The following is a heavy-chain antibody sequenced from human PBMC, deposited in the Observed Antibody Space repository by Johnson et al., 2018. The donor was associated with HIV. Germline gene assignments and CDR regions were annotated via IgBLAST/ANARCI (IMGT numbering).Heavy chain of an antibody. J-gene: IGHJ3*02. D-gene: IGHD2-2*01. CDR1: AFTFSSYA. CDR2: ISYDGSNK. CDR3: ARERYCSSTSCYFSRPPDAFDI. Sequence: QVQLVESGGGVVQPGGSLRLSCAASAFTFSSYAMHWVRQAPGKGLEWVAVISYDGSNKYYADSVKGRFTISRDNSKNTLYLQMNSLRAEDTAVYYCARERYCSSTSCYFSRPPDAFDIWGQGTMVTVSS. V-gene: IGHV3-30*04.